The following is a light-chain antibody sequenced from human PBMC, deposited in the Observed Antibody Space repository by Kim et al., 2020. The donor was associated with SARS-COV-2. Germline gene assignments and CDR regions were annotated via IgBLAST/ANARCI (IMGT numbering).Light chain of an antibody. CDR2: GAS. CDR3: QQYGSPPNT. Sequence: PGERATLACRASQSVRSNYLAWYQHKPGQAPRLLIYGASSRATGIPDTFSGSGSGTDFTLTISRLEPEDFAVYYCQQYGSPPNTFGQGTRLEIK. V-gene: IGKV3-20*01. J-gene: IGKJ5*01. CDR1: QSVRSNY.